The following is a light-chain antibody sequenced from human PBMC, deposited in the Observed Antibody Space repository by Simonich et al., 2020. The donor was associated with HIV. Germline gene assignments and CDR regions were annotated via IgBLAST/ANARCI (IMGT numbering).Light chain of an antibody. V-gene: IGKV1-NL1*01. CDR3: QQFFSTPWT. Sequence: DILMTQYPSSLPASVGDRVPITCRASQGISNSLAWYQPKPGKAPKLLLSASSRMESGVPYRFRGSGSGTDYTLTISSLQPEDFATYYCQQFFSTPWTFGQGTKVEIK. J-gene: IGKJ1*01. CDR1: QGISNS. CDR2: ASS.